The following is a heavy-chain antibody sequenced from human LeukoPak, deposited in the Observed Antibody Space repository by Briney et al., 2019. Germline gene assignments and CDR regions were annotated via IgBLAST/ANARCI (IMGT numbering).Heavy chain of an antibody. CDR3: AREGSVQRDFDY. Sequence: NTSETLSLTCTVSGGSISSSNCYWGWIRQSPGKGLEWIGSIYHSGSTYYNPSLKSRLTISVDTSKNQFSLKLYSVTAADTAMYYCAREGSVQRDFDYWGQGTLVTVSS. CDR2: IYHSGST. D-gene: IGHD5/OR15-5a*01. V-gene: IGHV4-39*07. CDR1: GGSISSSNCY. J-gene: IGHJ4*02.